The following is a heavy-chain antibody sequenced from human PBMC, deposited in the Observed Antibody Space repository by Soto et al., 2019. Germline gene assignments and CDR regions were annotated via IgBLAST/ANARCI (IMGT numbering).Heavy chain of an antibody. CDR1: GGSISSGGYY. CDR2: TDYSGST. D-gene: IGHD2-15*01. Sequence: QVQLQESGPGLVKPSQTLSLTCTVSGGSISSGGYYWSWIRQHPGKGLEWIGYTDYSGSTYYNPSLKSRVTISVDTSKNQFSLKLSSVTAADTAMYYCARVVAATHNDYWGQGTLVTVSS. J-gene: IGHJ4*02. V-gene: IGHV4-31*03. CDR3: ARVVAATHNDY.